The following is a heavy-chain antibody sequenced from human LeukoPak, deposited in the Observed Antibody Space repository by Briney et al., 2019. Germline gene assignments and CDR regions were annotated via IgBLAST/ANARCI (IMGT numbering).Heavy chain of an antibody. D-gene: IGHD1-26*01. V-gene: IGHV3-30*04. Sequence: GGSLRLSCAASGFTFSSYAMHWVRQAPGKGLEWVAVISYDGSNKYYADSVKGRFTISRDNSKNTLYLQMNSLRAEDTAVYHCARETGGDNYYYYGMDVWGKGTTVTVSS. CDR3: ARETGGDNYYYYGMDV. CDR1: GFTFSSYA. CDR2: ISYDGSNK. J-gene: IGHJ6*04.